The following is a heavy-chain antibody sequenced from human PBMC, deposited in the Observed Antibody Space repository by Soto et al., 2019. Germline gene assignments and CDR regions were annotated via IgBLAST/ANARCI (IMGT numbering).Heavy chain of an antibody. CDR1: GYTFTSYG. CDR2: ISAYNGNT. V-gene: IGHV1-18*04. Sequence: ASVKVSCKASGYTFTSYGISWVRQAPGQGLEWMGWISAYNGNTNYAQKLQGRVTMTTDTSTSTAYMELRSLRSDDTAVYYCARWYRYCSGGSCSLLYYYYGMDVWGQGTTVTAP. CDR3: ARWYRYCSGGSCSLLYYYYGMDV. J-gene: IGHJ6*02. D-gene: IGHD2-15*01.